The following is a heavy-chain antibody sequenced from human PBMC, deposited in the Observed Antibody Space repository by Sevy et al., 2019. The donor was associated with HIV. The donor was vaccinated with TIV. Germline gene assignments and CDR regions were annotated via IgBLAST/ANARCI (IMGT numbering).Heavy chain of an antibody. J-gene: IGHJ5*02. V-gene: IGHV3-30*04. CDR2: VSYDETYK. CDR3: ARSNNIEVVPTA. Sequence: GGSLRLSCAASGFTFSSYAMHWVRQAPGKGLEWVAAVSYDETYKYYVDSVKGRFTISRDNSKNMLFLQMSSLRPEDTALYYCARSNNIEVVPTAWGQGTRGTVSS. D-gene: IGHD2-2*01. CDR1: GFTFSSYA.